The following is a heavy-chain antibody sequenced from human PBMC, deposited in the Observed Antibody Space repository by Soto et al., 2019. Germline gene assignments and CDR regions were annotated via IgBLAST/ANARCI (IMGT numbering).Heavy chain of an antibody. Sequence: PSETLSLTCTISGGSISSGGYYWSWIRQHPGKGLEWIGYIYYSGSTYYNPSLKSRVTTAVDTSKNQFSLKLNSVTAADTAVYYCARRAATGTNVWFDPWGQGTLVTVSS. V-gene: IGHV4-31*03. CDR2: IYYSGST. J-gene: IGHJ5*02. CDR3: ARRAATGTNVWFDP. D-gene: IGHD1-7*01. CDR1: GGSISSGGYY.